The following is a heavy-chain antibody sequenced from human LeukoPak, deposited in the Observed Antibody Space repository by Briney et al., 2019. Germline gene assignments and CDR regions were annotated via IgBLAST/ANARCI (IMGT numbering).Heavy chain of an antibody. Sequence: VSGPTLVNPTQALTLTCTFSGFSLSTSGVGVGWIRQPPGKALEWLALIYWDDDKRYSPSLKSRLTITKDTSKNQVVLTMTNMDPVDTATYYCAHSQRAGYSYGTNWFDPWGQGTLVTVSS. CDR2: IYWDDDK. D-gene: IGHD5-18*01. CDR3: AHSQRAGYSYGTNWFDP. CDR1: GFSLSTSGVG. J-gene: IGHJ5*02. V-gene: IGHV2-5*02.